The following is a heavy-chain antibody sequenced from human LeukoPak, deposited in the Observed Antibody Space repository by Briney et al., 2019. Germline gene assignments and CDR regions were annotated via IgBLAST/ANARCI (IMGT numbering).Heavy chain of an antibody. J-gene: IGHJ4*02. V-gene: IGHV4-39*01. Sequence: SETLSLTCTVSGGSISSSSYYWGWIRQPPGKGLEWIGSIYYSGSTNYNPSLKSRVTISVDTSKNQFSLKLSSVTAADTAVYYCARHSTAMVTPVFDYWGQGTLVTVSS. CDR3: ARHSTAMVTPVFDY. CDR2: IYYSGST. D-gene: IGHD5-18*01. CDR1: GGSISSSSYY.